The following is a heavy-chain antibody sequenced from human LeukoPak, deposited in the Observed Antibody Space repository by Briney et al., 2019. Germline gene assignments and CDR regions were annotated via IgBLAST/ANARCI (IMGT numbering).Heavy chain of an antibody. CDR3: AKDPDCTSGICYTFFDY. CDR1: GFTFSNNA. V-gene: IGHV3-23*01. CDR2: ISGSGGST. J-gene: IGHJ4*02. Sequence: GGSLRLSCAASGFTFSNNAMSWVRQASGKGLEWVSAISGSGGSTYYADSVKGRFTISRDNSKNTLYLQMNSLRAEDTAVYYCAKDPDCTSGICYTFFDYWGQGTLVTVSS. D-gene: IGHD2-8*01.